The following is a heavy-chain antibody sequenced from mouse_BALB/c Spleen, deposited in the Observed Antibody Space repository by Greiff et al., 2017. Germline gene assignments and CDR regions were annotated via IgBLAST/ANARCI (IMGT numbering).Heavy chain of an antibody. D-gene: IGHD2-1*01. V-gene: IGHV2-6-7*01. J-gene: IGHJ3*01. Sequence: QVQLKESGPGLVAPSQSLSITCTVSGFSLTGYGVNWVRQPPGKGLEWLGMIWGDGSTDYNSALKSSLSISKDNSKSQVFLKMNSLQTDDTARYYCASSYGNYVFAYWGQGTLVTVSA. CDR1: GFSLTGYG. CDR2: IWGDGST. CDR3: ASSYGNYVFAY.